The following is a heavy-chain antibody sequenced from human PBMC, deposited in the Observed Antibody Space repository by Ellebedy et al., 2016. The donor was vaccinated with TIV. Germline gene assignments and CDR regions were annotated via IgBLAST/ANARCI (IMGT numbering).Heavy chain of an antibody. Sequence: SVKVSXXASGGTFSSYAISWVRQAPGQGLEWMGGIIPIFGTANYAQKFQGRVTITADESTSTAYMELSSLRSEDTAVYYCARDEDPVEIPGRLYYYYMDVWGKGTTVTVSS. J-gene: IGHJ6*03. V-gene: IGHV1-69*13. CDR2: IIPIFGTA. CDR1: GGTFSSYA. CDR3: ARDEDPVEIPGRLYYYYMDV. D-gene: IGHD6-6*01.